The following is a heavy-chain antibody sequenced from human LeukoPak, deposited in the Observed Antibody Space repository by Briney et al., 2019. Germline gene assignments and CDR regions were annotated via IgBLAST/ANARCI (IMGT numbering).Heavy chain of an antibody. D-gene: IGHD2-2*01. J-gene: IGHJ2*01. CDR1: GFTFSSYA. V-gene: IGHV3-23*01. Sequence: GGSLRLSCAASGFTFSSYAMSWVRQAPGKGLEWVSTISDSGSGTYYADSVKGRFTISRDDSKNTLFLQMNSLRAEDSAVYYCASAMNFGHFDLWGRGTLVTVSS. CDR2: ISDSGSGT. CDR3: ASAMNFGHFDL.